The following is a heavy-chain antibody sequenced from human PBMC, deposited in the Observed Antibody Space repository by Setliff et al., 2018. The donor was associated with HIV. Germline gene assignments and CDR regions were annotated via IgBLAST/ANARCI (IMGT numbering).Heavy chain of an antibody. J-gene: IGHJ5*02. Sequence: GASVQVSCKASGYTSTSYDINWVRQATGQGLEWMGWMNPDTGNTGCAQNFQGRLTITWNTSISTAYMELGSLGFDDTAVYFCAKSGSGVVALGINNWFDAWGQGTLVTVSS. CDR3: AKSGSGVVALGINNWFDA. CDR1: GYTSTSYD. V-gene: IGHV1-8*01. D-gene: IGHD1-26*01. CDR2: MNPDTGNT.